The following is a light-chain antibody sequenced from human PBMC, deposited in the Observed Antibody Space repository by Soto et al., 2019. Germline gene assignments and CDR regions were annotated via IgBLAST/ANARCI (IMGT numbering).Light chain of an antibody. Sequence: DIQMTQSPSTLSASVGDRVTITCRASQSISSWLAWYQQKPGKAPKLLIYDASSLESGVPSRFSGSGSGTGFTLTISSLQPDDFATYYCQQYNSYSPRTFGQGTRWIS. V-gene: IGKV1-5*01. CDR2: DAS. J-gene: IGKJ1*01. CDR1: QSISSW. CDR3: QQYNSYSPRT.